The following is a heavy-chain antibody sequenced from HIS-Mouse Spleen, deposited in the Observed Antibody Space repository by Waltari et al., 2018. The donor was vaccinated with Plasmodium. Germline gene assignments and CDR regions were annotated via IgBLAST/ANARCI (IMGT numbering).Heavy chain of an antibody. Sequence: EVQLVESGGGLVQPGGSLRLSCAASGFTFSSYDMHWVRQAKGKGLEWVSAIGTAGDTYYPGSVKGRFTISRENAKNSLYLQMNSLRAGDTAVYYCARGRWNHAFDIWGQGTMVTVSS. D-gene: IGHD1-1*01. CDR3: ARGRWNHAFDI. CDR1: GFTFSSYD. J-gene: IGHJ3*02. V-gene: IGHV3-13*01. CDR2: IGTAGDT.